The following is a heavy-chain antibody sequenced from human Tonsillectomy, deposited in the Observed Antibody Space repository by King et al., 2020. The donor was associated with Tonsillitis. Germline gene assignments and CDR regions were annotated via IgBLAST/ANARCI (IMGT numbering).Heavy chain of an antibody. D-gene: IGHD6-13*01. Sequence: VQLVESGGGLVQPGGSLRLSCAASGFTFSSYDMHWVRQATGKGLEWVSAIGTAGDTYYPGSVKGRFTISRENAKNSLYLQMNSLRAGDTAVYYCARSPPLAAAGRGDDYYYGMDVWGQGTTVTVSS. V-gene: IGHV3-13*01. CDR1: GFTFSSYD. CDR3: ARSPPLAAAGRGDDYYYGMDV. J-gene: IGHJ6*02. CDR2: IGTAGDT.